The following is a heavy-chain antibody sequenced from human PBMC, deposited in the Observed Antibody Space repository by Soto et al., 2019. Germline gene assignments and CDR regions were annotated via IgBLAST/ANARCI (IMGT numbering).Heavy chain of an antibody. CDR1: GLSVSDNY. D-gene: IGHD6-19*01. Sequence: GGSLRLSCGASGLSVSDNYMGWVCQAPGKGLEWVANINQDGGVTYYVDSVEGRFTISRDNTKDSLYLQMNSLRGEDTAIYYCARYYRGSGRYFFDYWGQGTLVTVSS. CDR3: ARYYRGSGRYFFDY. V-gene: IGHV3-7*03. J-gene: IGHJ4*02. CDR2: INQDGGVT.